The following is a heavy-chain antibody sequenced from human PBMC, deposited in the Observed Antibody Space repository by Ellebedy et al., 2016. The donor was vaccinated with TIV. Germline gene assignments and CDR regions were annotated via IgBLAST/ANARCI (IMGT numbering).Heavy chain of an antibody. CDR3: ARDYGEGFDY. V-gene: IGHV4-34*01. D-gene: IGHD4-17*01. Sequence: SETLSLXXAVYGGSFSGYYWSWIRQPPGKGLEWIGEINHSGSTNYNPSLKSRVTISVDTSKNQFSLKLSSVTAADTAVYYCARDYGEGFDYWGQGTLVTVSS. J-gene: IGHJ4*02. CDR2: INHSGST. CDR1: GGSFSGYY.